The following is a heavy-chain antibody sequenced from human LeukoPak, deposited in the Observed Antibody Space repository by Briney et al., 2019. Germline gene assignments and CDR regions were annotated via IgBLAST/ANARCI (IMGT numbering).Heavy chain of an antibody. Sequence: KPSETLSLTCTVSGYSISSGYYWGWIRQPPGKGLEWIGSIYHSGSTYYNPSLKSRVTISVDTSQNQFSLKLSAVTAADTAVYYCARDLSGSMDVWGKGTTVTVSS. V-gene: IGHV4-38-2*02. J-gene: IGHJ6*03. D-gene: IGHD6-25*01. CDR2: IYHSGST. CDR1: GYSISSGYY. CDR3: ARDLSGSMDV.